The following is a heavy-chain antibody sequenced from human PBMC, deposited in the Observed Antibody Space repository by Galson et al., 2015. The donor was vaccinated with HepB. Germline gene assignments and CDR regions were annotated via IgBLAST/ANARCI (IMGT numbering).Heavy chain of an antibody. J-gene: IGHJ5*02. CDR3: ASSSSYYDSGGYYFT. CDR2: INPNSGGT. V-gene: IGHV1-2*02. D-gene: IGHD3-22*01. Sequence: SVKVSCKASGYTFTGYYMHWVRQAPGQGLEWMGWINPNSGGTNYAQKFQGRVTMTRDTSISTAYMELSRLTSDDTAVYYCASSSSYYDSGGYYFTWGQGTLVTVSS. CDR1: GYTFTGYY.